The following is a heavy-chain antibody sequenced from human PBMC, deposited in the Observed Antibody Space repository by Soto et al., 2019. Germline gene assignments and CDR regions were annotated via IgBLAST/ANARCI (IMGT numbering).Heavy chain of an antibody. CDR2: IHSDGSST. CDR1: GFTFSYYW. CDR3: ARGDRGAFDL. J-gene: IGHJ3*01. Sequence: EVQLLESGGGLVQPGESLRLSCAASGFTFSYYWMHWVRQAPGMGLGWVSRIHSDGSSTTYADSVKGRFTSSRDNARNPLYLQMHSLRAEETAVYYCARGDRGAFDLWGQGTVLTVSS. V-gene: IGHV3-74*01. D-gene: IGHD1-26*01.